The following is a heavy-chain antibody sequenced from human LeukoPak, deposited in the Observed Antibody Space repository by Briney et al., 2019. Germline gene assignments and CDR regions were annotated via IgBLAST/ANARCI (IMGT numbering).Heavy chain of an antibody. Sequence: PSETLSLTCAVYGGSFSGYYWSWIRQPPGKGLEWIGEINHSGSTNYNPSLKSRVTISVDTSKNQFSLKLSSVTAADTAVYYCARDLPMTQGFDYWGQGTLVTVSS. CDR1: GGSFSGYY. CDR2: INHSGST. V-gene: IGHV4-34*01. D-gene: IGHD2-21*02. CDR3: ARDLPMTQGFDY. J-gene: IGHJ4*02.